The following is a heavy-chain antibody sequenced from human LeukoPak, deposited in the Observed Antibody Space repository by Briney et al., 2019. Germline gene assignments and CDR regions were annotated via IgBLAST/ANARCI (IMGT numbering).Heavy chain of an antibody. V-gene: IGHV1-2*02. CDR2: INPNSGGT. J-gene: IGHJ4*02. CDR3: VILLWFGDPSDY. D-gene: IGHD3-10*01. Sequence: ASVKVSCKASGYTFTSNGISWVRQAPGQGLEWMGWINPNSGGTNCAQKFQGRVTMTRDTSISTAYMELSRLRSEDTAVYYCVILLWFGDPSDYWGQGTLVTVSS. CDR1: GYTFTSNG.